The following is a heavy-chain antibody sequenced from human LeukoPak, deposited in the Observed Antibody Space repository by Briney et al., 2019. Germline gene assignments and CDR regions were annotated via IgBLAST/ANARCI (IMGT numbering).Heavy chain of an antibody. J-gene: IGHJ6*02. D-gene: IGHD3-22*01. V-gene: IGHV4-38-2*02. CDR3: ARSDYYDSSGYYSTRWYYYGMDV. CDR1: GYSISSGYY. Sequence: SETLSLTCTVSGYSISSGYYWGWIRQPPGKGLEWIGSIYDSGSTYYNPSLKSRVTISVDTSKNQFSLKLSCVTAADTAVYYCARSDYYDSSGYYSTRWYYYGMDVRGQGTTVTVSS. CDR2: IYDSGST.